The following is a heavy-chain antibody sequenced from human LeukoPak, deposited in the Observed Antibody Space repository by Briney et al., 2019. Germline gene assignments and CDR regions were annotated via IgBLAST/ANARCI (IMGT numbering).Heavy chain of an antibody. CDR2: IIPVFGIV. V-gene: IGHV1-69*10. J-gene: IGHJ3*02. Sequence: SVKVSCKTSGVTFSSYPISWVRQAPGQGLVWMGGIIPVFGIVNYAQKFQGRVTITADKSTSTAYMELSSLRSEETAVYYCARVTVAGPGTFDIWGQGTMVTVSS. CDR1: GVTFSSYP. D-gene: IGHD6-19*01. CDR3: ARVTVAGPGTFDI.